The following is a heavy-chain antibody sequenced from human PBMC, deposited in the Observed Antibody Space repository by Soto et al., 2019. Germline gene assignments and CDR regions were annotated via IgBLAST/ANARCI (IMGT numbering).Heavy chain of an antibody. V-gene: IGHV1-3*01. D-gene: IGHD4-4*01. Sequence: QVQLVQSGAEVQRPGAAVKVSCKASGYTFTQFSIPWMRQAPGQRLEWMGWINGGSGNTLYSQEFQGRVTFTRDTSASTAYMELSSLRSEDTAVFYCAISVNIAFDHWGQGILVTVSS. CDR1: GYTFTQFS. J-gene: IGHJ5*02. CDR2: INGGSGNT. CDR3: AISVNIAFDH.